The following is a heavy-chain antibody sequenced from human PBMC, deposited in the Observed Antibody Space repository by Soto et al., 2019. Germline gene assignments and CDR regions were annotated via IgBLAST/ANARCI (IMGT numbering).Heavy chain of an antibody. CDR2: IGTDGNT. CDR3: VRKYPGTRPFDY. V-gene: IGHV3-23*01. J-gene: IGHJ4*01. CDR1: GFTFNSYA. Sequence: GGPLRLSCAASGFTFNSYAMNWVRQAPGKGLAWVSAIGTDGNTYYANSVKGRFTISRDNSRTTLYLQMNSLRVEDTALYYCVRKYPGTRPFDYWGQGTLVTVSS. D-gene: IGHD2-2*01.